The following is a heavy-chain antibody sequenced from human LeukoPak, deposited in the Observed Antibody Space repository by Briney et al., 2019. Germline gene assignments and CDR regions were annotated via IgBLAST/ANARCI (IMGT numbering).Heavy chain of an antibody. V-gene: IGHV3-23*01. Sequence: GGSLRLSCAASGFTFSSYAMSWVRQAPGKGLEWVSAISGSGGSTYYADSVKGRFTISRDNSENTLYLQMNSLRAEDTAVYYCAKDSQTYYDILTGTFDYWGQGTLVTVSS. J-gene: IGHJ4*02. CDR2: ISGSGGST. CDR3: AKDSQTYYDILTGTFDY. D-gene: IGHD3-9*01. CDR1: GFTFSSYA.